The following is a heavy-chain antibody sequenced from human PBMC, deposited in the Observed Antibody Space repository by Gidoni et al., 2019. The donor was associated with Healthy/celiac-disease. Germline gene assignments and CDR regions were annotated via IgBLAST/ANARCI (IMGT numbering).Heavy chain of an antibody. D-gene: IGHD4-17*01. CDR2: IDPSDPYT. J-gene: IGHJ3*02. V-gene: IGHV5-10-1*01. CDR3: ASTVIDAFDI. CDR1: GYSFTSYW. Sequence: EVQLVQSGAEVKKPGESLRISCKGSGYSFTSYWISWVRQMPGKGLEWVGRIDPSDPYTNYSPSFQGHVTISADKSISTAYLQWSSLKASDTAMYYCASTVIDAFDIWGQGTMVTVSS.